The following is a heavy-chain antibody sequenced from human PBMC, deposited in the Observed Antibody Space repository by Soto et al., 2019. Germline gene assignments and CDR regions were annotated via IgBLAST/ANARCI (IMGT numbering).Heavy chain of an antibody. CDR1: GYTFTSYG. D-gene: IGHD3-3*01. Sequence: ASVEVSCKASGYTFTSYGISWVRQAPGQGLEWMGWISAYNGNTNYAQKLQGRVTMTTDTSTSTAYMELRSLRSDDTAVYYCARDGGLQYYDFWSGYYTGIDYWGQGTLVTVSS. CDR2: ISAYNGNT. J-gene: IGHJ4*02. CDR3: ARDGGLQYYDFWSGYYTGIDY. V-gene: IGHV1-18*01.